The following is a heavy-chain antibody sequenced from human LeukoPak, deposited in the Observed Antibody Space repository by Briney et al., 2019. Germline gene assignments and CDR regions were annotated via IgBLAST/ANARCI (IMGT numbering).Heavy chain of an antibody. D-gene: IGHD2-21*01. CDR3: ARSISNY. CDR1: GFTFTNYW. J-gene: IGHJ4*02. V-gene: IGHV3-7*01. CDR2: IKQDRSEK. Sequence: EGSLRLSCAASGFTFTNYWMSWVRQAPGKGLELVANIKQDRSEKYYVDSVKGRFTISRDNAKNSLYLQMNSLRAEDTAVYYCARSISNYWGQGTLVTVSS.